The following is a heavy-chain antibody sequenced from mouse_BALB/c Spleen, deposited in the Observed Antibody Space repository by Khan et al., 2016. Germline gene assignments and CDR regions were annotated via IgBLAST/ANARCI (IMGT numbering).Heavy chain of an antibody. V-gene: IGHV1-9*01. CDR3: ARTDRRGYFDY. J-gene: IGHJ2*01. CDR2: ILPGSGST. Sequence: QVQLQQSGAALMKPGASVKISCKATGYTFSSYWIEWVKQRPGHGLEWIGEILPGSGSTNYNEKFRGKATFTADTSSNTAYMQISRLTSEDSAVHYCARTDRRGYFDYWGQGTTLTVSS. CDR1: GYTFSSYW.